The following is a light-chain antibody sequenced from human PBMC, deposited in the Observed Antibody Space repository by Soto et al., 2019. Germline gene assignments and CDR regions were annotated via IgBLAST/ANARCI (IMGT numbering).Light chain of an antibody. V-gene: IGLV1-40*01. CDR1: HSDIGAGYG. Sequence: QSVLTQPPSVTGAPGQRVTISCTGSHSDIGAGYGVHWYQQFPHSAPKLLIYDTTNRPSGVPDRFSGSRSGTSASLAIPGLQAEDEADFYCQSFDSSRIGLLFGGGTQLTVL. J-gene: IGLJ2*01. CDR3: QSFDSSRIGLL. CDR2: DTT.